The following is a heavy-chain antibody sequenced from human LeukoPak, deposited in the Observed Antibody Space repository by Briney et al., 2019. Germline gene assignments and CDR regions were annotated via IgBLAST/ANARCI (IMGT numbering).Heavy chain of an antibody. Sequence: GGSLRLSCAASGFTFSNAWMSWVRQAPGKGLEWVGRIKSKTDGGTTDYAAPVKGRFTISRDNSKNTLYLQMTSLRAEDTAVYYCVSTSTAMVTDAFDIWGQGTMVTVSS. D-gene: IGHD5-18*01. CDR3: VSTSTAMVTDAFDI. CDR2: IKSKTDGGTT. CDR1: GFTFSNAW. J-gene: IGHJ3*02. V-gene: IGHV3-15*01.